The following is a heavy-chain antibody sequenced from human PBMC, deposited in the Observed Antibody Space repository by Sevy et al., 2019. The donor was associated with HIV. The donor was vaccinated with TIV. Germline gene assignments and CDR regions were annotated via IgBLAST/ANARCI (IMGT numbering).Heavy chain of an antibody. D-gene: IGHD3-22*01. CDR1: GYIFTNYP. Sequence: ASVKVSCKASGYIFTNYPICWVRQAPGQGLEWMGCIRTSNRETKYTQKLQGRAIMTTDTSTSTVYMDLRSLRSDDTAVYYCARYSECSCHYYLDYLDYWGQGTLVTVSS. J-gene: IGHJ4*02. CDR2: IRTSNRET. V-gene: IGHV1-18*01. CDR3: ARYSECSCHYYLDYLDY.